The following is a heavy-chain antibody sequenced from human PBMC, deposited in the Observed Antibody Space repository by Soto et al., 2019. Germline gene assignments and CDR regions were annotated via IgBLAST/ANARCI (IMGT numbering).Heavy chain of an antibody. CDR1: GGTFSSYT. D-gene: IGHD1-26*01. CDR2: IIPILGIA. Sequence: GASVKVSCKASGGTFSSYTISWVRQAPGQGLEWMGRIIPILGIANYAQKFQGRVTITADKSTSTAYMELSSLRAEDTAVYYCAKDPLYYSGSYYVGYWGQGTLVTVSS. V-gene: IGHV1-69*04. CDR3: AKDPLYYSGSYYVGY. J-gene: IGHJ4*02.